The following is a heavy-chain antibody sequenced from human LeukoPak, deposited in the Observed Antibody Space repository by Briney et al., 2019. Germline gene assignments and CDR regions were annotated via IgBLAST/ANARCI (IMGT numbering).Heavy chain of an antibody. V-gene: IGHV4-31*03. CDR1: GVSIRSSSYY. J-gene: IGHJ4*02. CDR3: ARVREYYDKSGYYVWYFDY. D-gene: IGHD3-22*01. Sequence: SETLSLTCTVAGVSIRSSSYYWSWICQLPGKGLEWIGYVSYSGNDYYSPSLKSRTVISQETPKNQFSLKLSSVTAADTAVYFCARVREYYDKSGYYVWYFDYWGQGTLVTVSS. CDR2: VSYSGND.